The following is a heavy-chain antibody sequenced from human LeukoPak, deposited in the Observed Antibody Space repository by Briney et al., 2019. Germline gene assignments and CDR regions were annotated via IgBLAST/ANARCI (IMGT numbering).Heavy chain of an antibody. V-gene: IGHV3-7*01. CDR3: ARGEVVYAIGWFDP. Sequence: GGSLRLSCAASGFTFSSYWMSWVRQAPGKGLEWVANIKQDGSEKYYVDSVKGRFTISRDNAKNSLYLQMNSLRAEDTAVYYCARGEVVYAIGWFDPWGQGTLVTVSS. D-gene: IGHD2-8*02. CDR1: GFTFSSYW. CDR2: IKQDGSEK. J-gene: IGHJ5*02.